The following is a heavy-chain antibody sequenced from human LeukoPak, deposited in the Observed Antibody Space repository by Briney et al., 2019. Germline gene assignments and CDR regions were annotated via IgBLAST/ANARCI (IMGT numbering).Heavy chain of an antibody. CDR1: GLTFRDYW. V-gene: IGHV4-59*01. CDR3: ARARGSYFDY. Sequence: GSLRLSCGASGLTFRDYWMSWIRQPPGKGLEWIGYIYCSGSTNYNPSLKSRVTISVDTSKNQFSLKLSSVTAADTAVYYCARARGSYFDYWGQGTLVTVSS. J-gene: IGHJ4*02. CDR2: IYCSGST.